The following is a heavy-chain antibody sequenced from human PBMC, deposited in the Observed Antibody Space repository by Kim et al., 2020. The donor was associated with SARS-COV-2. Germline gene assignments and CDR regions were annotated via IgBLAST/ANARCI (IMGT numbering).Heavy chain of an antibody. J-gene: IGHJ4*02. V-gene: IGHV5-51*01. D-gene: IGHD6-6*01. CDR3: NIRGGPSSSPFDY. Sequence: RNSPSFQGQVTISAEKSISTAYLQWSSLKASDTAMYYCNIRGGPSSSPFDYWGQGTLVTVSS.